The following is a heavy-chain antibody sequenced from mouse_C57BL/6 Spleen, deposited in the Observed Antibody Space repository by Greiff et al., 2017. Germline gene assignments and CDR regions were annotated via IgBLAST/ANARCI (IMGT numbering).Heavy chain of an antibody. J-gene: IGHJ4*01. Sequence: EVKLVESGGGLVQPKGSLKLSCAASGFSFNTYSMNWVRQAPGKGLEWVARIRSKSNNYATYCADSVKDRFTISRDDSESMLYLKMNNLNTEDTAMYYCVRLWYGYGGIYAMDYWGQGTTVTVSS. D-gene: IGHD2-2*01. CDR3: VRLWYGYGGIYAMDY. CDR2: IRSKSNNYAT. CDR1: GFSFNTYS. V-gene: IGHV10-1*01.